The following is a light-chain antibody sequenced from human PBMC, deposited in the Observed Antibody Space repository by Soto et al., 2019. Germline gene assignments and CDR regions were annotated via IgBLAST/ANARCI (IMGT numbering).Light chain of an antibody. J-gene: IGLJ1*01. V-gene: IGLV2-14*03. CDR1: SSDIGGYNY. Sequence: QSALTQPASVSGSPGQSITISCTGTSSDIGGYNYVSWYQQHPGKVPKLIIYDVSNRPSGVSDRFSGSKSGNAASLTISGLQAEDEADYYCSSYRSTSTLYVFGTGTKVTVL. CDR3: SSYRSTSTLYV. CDR2: DVS.